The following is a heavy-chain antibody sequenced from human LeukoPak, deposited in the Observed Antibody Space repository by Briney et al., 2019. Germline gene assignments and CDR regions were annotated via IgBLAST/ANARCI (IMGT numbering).Heavy chain of an antibody. V-gene: IGHV3-23*01. CDR2: ISGSGHNT. Sequence: PGGSLRLSCAASGFTFSSYAMSWVRQAPGMGLEWVSAISGSGHNTYYADSVKGRFTISRDTSKNTLYLQMNGLRAEDTAVYYCAKDSESYNSGWAYYMDVWGKGTTVTVSS. CDR1: GFTFSSYA. CDR3: AKDSESYNSGWAYYMDV. J-gene: IGHJ6*03. D-gene: IGHD6-19*01.